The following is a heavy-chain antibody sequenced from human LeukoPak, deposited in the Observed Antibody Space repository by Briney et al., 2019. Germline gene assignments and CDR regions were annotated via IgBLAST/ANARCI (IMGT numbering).Heavy chain of an antibody. V-gene: IGHV1-46*01. CDR1: GYTFTSYY. D-gene: IGHD2-2*01. Sequence: ASVKVSCKASGYTFTSYYMHWVRQAPGQGLEWMGIINPSGGSTSYAQKFQGRVTMTRDTSTSTVYMELSSLRSEDTAVYYCARDSAVVVPAANGYYYYGMDVWGQGTTVTVSS. J-gene: IGHJ6*02. CDR2: INPSGGST. CDR3: ARDSAVVVPAANGYYYYGMDV.